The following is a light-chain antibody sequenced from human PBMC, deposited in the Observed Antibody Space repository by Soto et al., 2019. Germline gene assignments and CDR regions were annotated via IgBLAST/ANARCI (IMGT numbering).Light chain of an antibody. CDR1: QDVSGTY. V-gene: IGKV3-20*01. CDR2: GAS. J-gene: IGKJ2*01. CDR3: QQHGLSPYT. Sequence: EIVLTQSPGTLSLSPGESATVSCRASQDVSGTYLIWLQQKPGQAPRLLIYGASSRATGIPDRFTGSGSVRAFTRSINRVEPEDSAVYYCQQHGLSPYTFGQGTRLEI.